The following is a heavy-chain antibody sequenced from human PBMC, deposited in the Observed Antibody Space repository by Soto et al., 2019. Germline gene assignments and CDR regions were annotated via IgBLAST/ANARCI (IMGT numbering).Heavy chain of an antibody. CDR1: GFTFSSYG. D-gene: IGHD3-3*01. CDR2: IWYDGSNK. J-gene: IGHJ3*02. Sequence: GGSLRLSCAASGFTFSSYGMHWVRQAPGKGLEWVAVIWYDGSNKYYADSVKGRFTISRDNSKNTLYLQMNSLRAEDTAVYYCERGEGDDFWSVYFLYDAVDIWGQGTMVTVSS. CDR3: ERGEGDDFWSVYFLYDAVDI. V-gene: IGHV3-33*01.